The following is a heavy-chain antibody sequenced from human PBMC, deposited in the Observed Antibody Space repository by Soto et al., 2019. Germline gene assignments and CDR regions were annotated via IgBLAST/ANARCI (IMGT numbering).Heavy chain of an antibody. CDR3: ARDKIFGVVGNFDY. CDR2: IYYSGST. CDR1: GGSVSSGSYY. J-gene: IGHJ4*02. V-gene: IGHV4-61*01. D-gene: IGHD3-3*01. Sequence: SETLSLTCTVSGGSVSSGSYYWSWIRQPPGKGLEWIGYIYYSGSTNYNPSLKSRVTISVDTSKNQFSLKLSSVTAADTAVYYCARDKIFGVVGNFDYWGQATLVTVSS.